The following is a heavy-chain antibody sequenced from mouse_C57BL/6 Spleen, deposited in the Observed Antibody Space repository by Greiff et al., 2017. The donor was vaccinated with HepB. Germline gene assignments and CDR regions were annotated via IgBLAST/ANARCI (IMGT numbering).Heavy chain of an antibody. D-gene: IGHD2-3*01. Sequence: VQLQQSDAELVKPGASVKISCKVSGYTFTDHTIHWMKQRPEQGLEWIGYIYPRDGSTKYNEKFKGKATLTADKSSRTAYMQLNSLTSEDSAVYFCARTDGYYLYYFDYWGQGTTLTVSS. CDR3: ARTDGYYLYYFDY. CDR2: IYPRDGST. CDR1: GYTFTDHT. V-gene: IGHV1-78*01. J-gene: IGHJ2*01.